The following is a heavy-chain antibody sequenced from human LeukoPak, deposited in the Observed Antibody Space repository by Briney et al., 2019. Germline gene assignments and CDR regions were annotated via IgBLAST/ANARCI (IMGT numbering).Heavy chain of an antibody. CDR3: ARVAVGNYYYYYMDV. CDR2: ISFDGNNK. V-gene: IGHV3-30*04. CDR1: GFTFTTYA. J-gene: IGHJ6*03. Sequence: GGSLRLSCAASGFTFTTYAVHWVRQAPGKGLEWVALISFDGNNKYYADSVKGRFTISRDNAKNSLYLQMNSLRAEDTAVYYCARVAVGNYYYYYMDVWGKGTTVTVSS. D-gene: IGHD2-21*01.